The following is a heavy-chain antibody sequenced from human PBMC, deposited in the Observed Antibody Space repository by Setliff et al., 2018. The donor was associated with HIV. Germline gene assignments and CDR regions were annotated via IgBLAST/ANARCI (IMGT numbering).Heavy chain of an antibody. CDR1: GGSISRGNYF. D-gene: IGHD3-22*01. CDR2: IFASGRT. J-gene: IGHJ4*02. V-gene: IGHV4-61*02. Sequence: PSETLSLTCTVSGGSISRGNYFWSWIRQPAGKGLEWIRRIFASGRTNFNPSLNSPVSISVDTSRNQFSLRLSSVTAADTAVYYCARAIDGRSGYQSGGLDSWGQGTLVTVSS. CDR3: ARAIDGRSGYQSGGLDS.